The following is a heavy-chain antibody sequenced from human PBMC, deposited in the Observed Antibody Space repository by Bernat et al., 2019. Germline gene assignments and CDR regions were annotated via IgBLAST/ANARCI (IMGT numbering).Heavy chain of an antibody. Sequence: QLQLQESGSGLVKPSQTLSLTCAVSGGSISSGGYSWSWIRQPPGKGLEWIGYIYHSGSTYYNPSLKSRVTISVDRSKNQFSLKLSSVTAADTAVYYCASHGGGNWADAFDIWGQGTMVTVSS. D-gene: IGHD4-23*01. CDR1: GGSISSGGYS. CDR2: IYHSGST. V-gene: IGHV4-30-2*01. J-gene: IGHJ3*02. CDR3: ASHGGGNWADAFDI.